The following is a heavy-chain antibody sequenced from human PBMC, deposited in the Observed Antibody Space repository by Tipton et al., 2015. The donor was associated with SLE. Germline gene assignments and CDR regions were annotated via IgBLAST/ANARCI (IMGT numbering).Heavy chain of an antibody. Sequence: TLSLTCTVSCGSIRSGGYYWSWIRQNPGKGLEWIGYIYYSGSTNYTPSLRSRVSISVDTSKNQFSLSLSSVTAADTAVYYCGARGAFDIWGQGTMVIVSS. D-gene: IGHD3-16*01. CDR1: CGSIRSGGYY. CDR3: GARGAFDI. CDR2: IYYSGST. V-gene: IGHV4-31*03. J-gene: IGHJ3*02.